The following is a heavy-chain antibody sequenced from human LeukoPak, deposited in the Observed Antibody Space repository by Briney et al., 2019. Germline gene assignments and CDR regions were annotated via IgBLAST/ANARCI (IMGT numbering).Heavy chain of an antibody. Sequence: LETLCLTCTVSGASISSHHWTWIRQPPGKGLEWIGYIYYTGRTNYSPSLKSRVTISVDTSKNQLSLNLSSVTAADTAVYYCARADGAVAAYYCIDVWGQGTTV. V-gene: IGHV4-59*11. CDR2: IYYTGRT. CDR3: ARADGAVAAYYCIDV. D-gene: IGHD6-19*01. CDR1: GASISSHH. J-gene: IGHJ6*02.